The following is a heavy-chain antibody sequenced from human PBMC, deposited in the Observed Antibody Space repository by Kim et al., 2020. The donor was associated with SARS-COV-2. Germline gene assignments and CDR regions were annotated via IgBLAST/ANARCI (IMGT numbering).Heavy chain of an antibody. CDR1: GFIVSDNY. CDR3: ASRGHTNGYWKLQD. CDR2: IHIGGGT. D-gene: IGHD2-8*01. V-gene: IGHV3-53*01. Sequence: GGSLRLSCAASGFIVSDNYMMWVRQAPGEGLEWVSLIHIGGGTNSADSVRGRFTISRDNSKNTLYLQMNSLRAEDTAVYYCASRGHTNGYWKLQDWGQGTLVTVSS. J-gene: IGHJ4*02.